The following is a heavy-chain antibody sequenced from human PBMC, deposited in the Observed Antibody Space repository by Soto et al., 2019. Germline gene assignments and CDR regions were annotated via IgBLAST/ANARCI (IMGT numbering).Heavy chain of an antibody. Sequence: GGSLRLSCAASGFTFSSYWMHWVRQAPGKGLVWVSRINSDGSSTSYADSVKGRFTISRDNAKNTLYLQMNSLRAEDTAVYYCARVKYIWGLDYWGQGTLVTVSS. CDR1: GFTFSSYW. V-gene: IGHV3-74*01. CDR2: INSDGSST. J-gene: IGHJ4*02. CDR3: ARVKYIWGLDY. D-gene: IGHD3-16*01.